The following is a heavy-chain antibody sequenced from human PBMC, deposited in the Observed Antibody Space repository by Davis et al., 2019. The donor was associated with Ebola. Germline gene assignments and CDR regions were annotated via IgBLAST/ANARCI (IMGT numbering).Heavy chain of an antibody. CDR2: ISYDGSNK. J-gene: IGHJ4*02. V-gene: IGHV3-30*03. CDR1: GFTFSSYS. D-gene: IGHD2-2*02. CDR3: ARDKGDIVVVPAAIPFTPTDY. Sequence: PGGSLRLSCAASGFTFSSYSMNWVRQAPGKGLEWVAVISYDGSNKYYADSVKGRFTISRDNSKNTLYLQMNSLRAEDTAVYYCARDKGDIVVVPAAIPFTPTDYWGQGTLVTVSS.